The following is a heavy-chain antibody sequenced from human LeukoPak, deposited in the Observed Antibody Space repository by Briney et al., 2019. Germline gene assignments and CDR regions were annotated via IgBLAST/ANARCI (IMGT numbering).Heavy chain of an antibody. Sequence: SETLSLTCTVSGGSISSGDHYWSWIRQPPGKGLEWIGYIYYSGSTYSNPSLNSRVTMSVDTSKNQFSLKLSSVTAADTAVYYCARGSHAAGMYYFDYWGQGTLVTVSS. CDR1: GGSISSGDHY. CDR2: IYYSGST. V-gene: IGHV4-30-4*01. CDR3: ARGSHAAGMYYFDY. D-gene: IGHD6-13*01. J-gene: IGHJ4*02.